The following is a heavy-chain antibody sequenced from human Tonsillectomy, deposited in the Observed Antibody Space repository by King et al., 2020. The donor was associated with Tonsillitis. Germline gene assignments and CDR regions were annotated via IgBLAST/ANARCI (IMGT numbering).Heavy chain of an antibody. CDR1: GFTFSDYY. CDR2: ISSSGSTM. Sequence: VQLVESGGGLVKPGGSLRLSCAASGFTFSDYYMSWIRQAPGKGLEWVSYISSSGSTMYNADSVKGRFTISRDNAKNSLFLQMNSLRAEDTAYYYCARLFYWFGGPFDFWGQGTLVTVSS. V-gene: IGHV3-11*01. D-gene: IGHD3-10*01. CDR3: ARLFYWFGGPFDF. J-gene: IGHJ4*02.